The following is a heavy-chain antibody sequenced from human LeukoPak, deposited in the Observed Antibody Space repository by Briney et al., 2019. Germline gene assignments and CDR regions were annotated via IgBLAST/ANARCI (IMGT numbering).Heavy chain of an antibody. V-gene: IGHV4-4*07. CDR3: ARGRYCSADICSGGDAFDI. CDR2: IYTRGST. J-gene: IGHJ3*02. Sequence: SETLSLTCTVSGDSINNYYWSWIRQPAGKGLEWIGRIYTRGSTNYSPSLKSRVTMSVDTSKNQFSLKLSSVTAADTAVYYGARGRYCSADICSGGDAFDIWGQGTMVSVSS. CDR1: GDSINNYY. D-gene: IGHD2-15*01.